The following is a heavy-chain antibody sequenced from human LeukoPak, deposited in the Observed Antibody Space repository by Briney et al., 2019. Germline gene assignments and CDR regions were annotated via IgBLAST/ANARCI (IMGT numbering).Heavy chain of an antibody. CDR3: AKCGIAVAGTGRDFDY. V-gene: IGHV3-53*01. J-gene: IGHJ4*02. CDR1: GFTFSSNY. D-gene: IGHD6-19*01. CDR2: IYSGGST. Sequence: GGSLRLSCAASGFTFSSNYMSWVRQAPGKGLEWVSVIYSGGSTYYADSVKGRFTISRDNSKNTLYLQMNSLRAEDTAVYYCAKCGIAVAGTGRDFDYWGQGTLVTVSS.